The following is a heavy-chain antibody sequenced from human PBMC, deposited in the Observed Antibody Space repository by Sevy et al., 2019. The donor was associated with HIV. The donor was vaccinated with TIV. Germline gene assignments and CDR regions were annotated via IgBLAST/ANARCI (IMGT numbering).Heavy chain of an antibody. CDR2: ISAYNGNT. CDR1: GYTFTSYG. J-gene: IGHJ4*02. Sequence: ASVKVSCKASGYTFTSYGISWVRQAPGQGLEWMGWISAYNGNTNYAQKLQGRVTMTTDTSTSTAYMELRSLRSDDTAVYYCARDQPTDFYCDSSGYYQNTVFDYWGQGTLVTVSS. D-gene: IGHD3-22*01. CDR3: ARDQPTDFYCDSSGYYQNTVFDY. V-gene: IGHV1-18*01.